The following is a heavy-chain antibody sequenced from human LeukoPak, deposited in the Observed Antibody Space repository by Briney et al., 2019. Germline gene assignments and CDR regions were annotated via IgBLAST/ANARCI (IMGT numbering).Heavy chain of an antibody. D-gene: IGHD2-15*01. V-gene: IGHV3-48*01. CDR3: ARPFCSGVGFYSSIPGPAP. J-gene: IGHJ5*01. Sequence: GGSLRLSCAASGFTLSSYSTNWVRQAQPQGLGLISYISETMATIYYADSVKGRFTISRDNAKNSLYLQMNSLRAEDTAVYYCARPFCSGVGFYSSIPGPAPWGQGTLVDVSS. CDR1: GFTLSSYS. CDR2: ISETMATI.